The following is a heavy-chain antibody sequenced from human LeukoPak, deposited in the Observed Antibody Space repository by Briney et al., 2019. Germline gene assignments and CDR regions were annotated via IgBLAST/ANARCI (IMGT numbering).Heavy chain of an antibody. J-gene: IGHJ4*02. D-gene: IGHD3-9*01. CDR3: AAQFNDILTGYYNRPFDY. Sequence: GRSLRLSCAASGFTFSSYGMHWVRQAPGKGLEWVAVIGYDGSNKYYADSVKGRFTISRDNSKNTLYLQMNSLRAEDTAVYYCAAQFNDILTGYYNRPFDYWGQGTLVTVSS. V-gene: IGHV3-33*01. CDR1: GFTFSSYG. CDR2: IGYDGSNK.